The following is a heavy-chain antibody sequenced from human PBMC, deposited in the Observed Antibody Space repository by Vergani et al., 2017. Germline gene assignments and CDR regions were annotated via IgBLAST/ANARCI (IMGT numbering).Heavy chain of an antibody. CDR1: GGSFSGYY. CDR2: INHSGST. J-gene: IGHJ3*02. D-gene: IGHD3-10*01. V-gene: IGHV4-34*01. CDR3: ARVSYYYGSGSYYISTPRAFEI. Sequence: QVQLQQWGAGLLKPSETLSLTCAVYGGSFSGYYWSWIRQPPGKGLEWIGEINHSGSTNYNPSLKSRVTISVDTSKNQFSLKLSSVTAADTAVYYCARVSYYYGSGSYYISTPRAFEIWGQGTMVTVSS.